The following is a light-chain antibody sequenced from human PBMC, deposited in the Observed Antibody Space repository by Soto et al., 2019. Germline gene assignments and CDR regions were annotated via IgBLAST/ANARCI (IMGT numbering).Light chain of an antibody. V-gene: IGKV3-20*01. CDR2: GVS. CDR3: QQYGETPWT. Sequence: EVVLTQSPGTLSLPPGERATLSCRASQSVGSTYLAWYQRKPGQAPRLLIYGVSSRATGIPDRFSGSGSGTDFTLTISRLEPEDFAVYYCQQYGETPWTFGQGTKVDIK. J-gene: IGKJ1*01. CDR1: QSVGSTY.